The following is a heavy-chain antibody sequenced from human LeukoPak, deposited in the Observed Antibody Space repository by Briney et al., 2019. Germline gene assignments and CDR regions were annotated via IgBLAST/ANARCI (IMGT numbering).Heavy chain of an antibody. CDR1: GYTFTGYY. D-gene: IGHD6-19*01. J-gene: IGHJ4*02. V-gene: IGHV1-2*02. Sequence: ASVKVSCKASGYTFTGYYMHWVRQAPGQGLEWMGWINPNSGGTNYAQKFQGRVTMTRDTSISTAYMELSRLRSDDTAVYYCASQYSSGWYRSTGVDYWGQGTLVTVSS. CDR3: ASQYSSGWYRSTGVDY. CDR2: INPNSGGT.